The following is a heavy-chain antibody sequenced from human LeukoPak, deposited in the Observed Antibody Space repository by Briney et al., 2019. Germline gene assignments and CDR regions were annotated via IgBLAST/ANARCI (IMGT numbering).Heavy chain of an antibody. CDR2: INPSGGAT. V-gene: IGHV1-46*01. Sequence: ASVKVSCKASGYTFSRYYMHWVRRAPGQGLEWMGIINPSGGATIYAHKFRGRVSMTRDTSTSTVYMELSSPRSEDTAVYYCARSYFYESSAYSPDFWGQGTLVTVSS. D-gene: IGHD3-22*01. J-gene: IGHJ4*02. CDR1: GYTFSRYY. CDR3: ARSYFYESSAYSPDF.